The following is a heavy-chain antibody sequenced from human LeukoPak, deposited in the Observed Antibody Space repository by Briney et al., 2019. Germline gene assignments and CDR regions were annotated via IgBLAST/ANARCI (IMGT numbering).Heavy chain of an antibody. J-gene: IGHJ4*02. CDR3: ARETMVTEDFDY. CDR2: INTDGTIT. D-gene: IGHD4/OR15-4a*01. Sequence: GGSLRLSCAASGFTFSNYWMHWVRQAPGKGLVWVSRINTDGTITSYADSVKGRFTTSRDNAKNTLYLQMNSLRAEDTAVYYCARETMVTEDFDYWGQGNLVTVSS. V-gene: IGHV3-74*01. CDR1: GFTFSNYW.